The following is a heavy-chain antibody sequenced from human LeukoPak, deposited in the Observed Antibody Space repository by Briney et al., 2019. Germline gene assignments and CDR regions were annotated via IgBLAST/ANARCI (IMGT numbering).Heavy chain of an antibody. CDR1: GFTFSSYE. V-gene: IGHV3-48*03. D-gene: IGHD4-17*01. J-gene: IGHJ5*02. Sequence: PGGSLRLSCAASGFTFSSYEMNWVRQAPGKGLEWVSYISSSGSTIHYADSVKGRFTISRDNSKNMVYLQLNSLRADDTAVYYCAKDARPDQYNDYVVAWGQGTLVTVSS. CDR3: AKDARPDQYNDYVVA. CDR2: ISSSGSTI.